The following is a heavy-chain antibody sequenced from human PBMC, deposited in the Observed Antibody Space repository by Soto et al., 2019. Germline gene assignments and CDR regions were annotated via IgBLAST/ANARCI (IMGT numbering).Heavy chain of an antibody. V-gene: IGHV2-5*02. Sequence: QITLKESGPTLVKPTQTLTLTCTFAGFSLSTSGVGGGWFRQPPGKALEWIAVIYWDDDMRYSPSLRNRLTFTKDTSKKQVVLTMTNVDPVDTAKYFCAHTPRGAFDYWGQGTLVTVSS. D-gene: IGHD3-16*01. J-gene: IGHJ4*02. CDR2: IYWDDDM. CDR1: GFSLSTSGVG. CDR3: AHTPRGAFDY.